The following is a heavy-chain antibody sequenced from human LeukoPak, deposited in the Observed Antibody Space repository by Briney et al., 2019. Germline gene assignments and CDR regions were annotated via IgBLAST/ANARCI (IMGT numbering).Heavy chain of an antibody. D-gene: IGHD2-15*01. Sequence: SVKVSCKASGGTFSSYAISWVRQAPGQGLEWMGGIIPIFGTANYAQKLQGRVTITTDESTSTAYMELSSLRSEDTAVYYCARSPAQGHCSGGSCYSNAFDIWGQGTMVTVSS. CDR1: GGTFSSYA. J-gene: IGHJ3*02. V-gene: IGHV1-69*05. CDR3: ARSPAQGHCSGGSCYSNAFDI. CDR2: IIPIFGTA.